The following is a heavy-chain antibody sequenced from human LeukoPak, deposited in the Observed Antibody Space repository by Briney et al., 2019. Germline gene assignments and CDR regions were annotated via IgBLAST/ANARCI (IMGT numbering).Heavy chain of an antibody. Sequence: GGSLRLSCAASGFTSSSYSMNWVRQAPGKGLEWVSYISSSSSTIYYADSVKGRFTISRDNAKNSLYLQMNSLRAEDTAVYYCARSVYSYGSPFDYWGQGTLVTVSS. J-gene: IGHJ4*02. V-gene: IGHV3-48*01. D-gene: IGHD5-18*01. CDR2: ISSSSSTI. CDR3: ARSVYSYGSPFDY. CDR1: GFTSSSYS.